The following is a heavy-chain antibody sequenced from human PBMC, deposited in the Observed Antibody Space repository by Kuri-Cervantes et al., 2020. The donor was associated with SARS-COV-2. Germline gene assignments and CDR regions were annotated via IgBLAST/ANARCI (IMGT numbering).Heavy chain of an antibody. D-gene: IGHD3-3*01. J-gene: IGHJ4*02. CDR3: ARHRKIRFLEWLSPFDY. Sequence: GSLRLSCAVSGYSISSGYYWGWIRQPPGKGLEWIGSIYHSGSTYYSPSLKSRVTITVDTSKNQFSLKLSSVTAADTAVYYCARHRKIRFLEWLSPFDYWGQGTLVTVSS. CDR1: GYSISSGYY. CDR2: IYHSGST. V-gene: IGHV4-38-2*01.